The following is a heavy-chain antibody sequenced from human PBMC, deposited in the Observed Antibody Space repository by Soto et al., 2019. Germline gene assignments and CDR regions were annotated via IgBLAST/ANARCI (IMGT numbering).Heavy chain of an antibody. V-gene: IGHV5-51*01. CDR1: GYNFPTYW. D-gene: IGHD5-18*01. CDR3: ATLHAAPRDYTYGYDYLDY. CDR2: FYPGDSDT. Sequence: GESLKSSCKGSGYNFPTYWIAWVRQMPGKGLGWMGIFYPGDSDTRYSPSFQCQVTISGDKSISTAYLQGSSLKASDTGIYYCATLHAAPRDYTYGYDYLDYWGPGTLVTVSS. J-gene: IGHJ4*02.